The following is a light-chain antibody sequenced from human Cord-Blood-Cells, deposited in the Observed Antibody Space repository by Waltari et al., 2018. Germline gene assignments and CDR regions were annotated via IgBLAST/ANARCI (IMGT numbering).Light chain of an antibody. J-gene: IGLJ1*01. V-gene: IGLV2-14*01. Sequence: QSALTQPASASGSPGLSITISCTRTSRDVGRYNYVSWYQQHPGKAPKLMIYEVSNRPSGVSNRFSGSKSGNTASLTVSGLQAEDEADYYCSSYTSSSTYVFGTGTKVTVL. CDR1: SRDVGRYNY. CDR2: EVS. CDR3: SSYTSSSTYV.